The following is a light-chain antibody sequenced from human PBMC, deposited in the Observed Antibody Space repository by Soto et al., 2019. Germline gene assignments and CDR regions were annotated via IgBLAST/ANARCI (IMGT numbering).Light chain of an antibody. V-gene: IGLV1-40*01. J-gene: IGLJ2*01. CDR1: SSNIGAGYD. Sequence: QSVLTQPPSVSGAPGQRVTISCTGSSSNIGAGYDVHWYQQLPGTAPKLLIYGNSNRPSGVPDRFSGSKSGTSASLAITGXQAXXXADYYCQSYDSSLSVVVFGGGTKLTVL. CDR2: GNS. CDR3: QSYDSSLSVVV.